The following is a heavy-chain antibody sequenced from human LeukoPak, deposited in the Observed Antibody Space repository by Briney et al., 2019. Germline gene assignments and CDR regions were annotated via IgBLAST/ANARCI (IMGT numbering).Heavy chain of an antibody. J-gene: IGHJ4*02. Sequence: SETLSLTCAVSGGSISSGNWWSRIRQTPGKGLEWIGEIYHNGNTVYNPPLKSRVTISVDNSKNQFSLKLTSVTAADTAVYYCTRNGDSSSVVDWGQGTLVTVSS. V-gene: IGHV4-4*02. CDR1: GGSISSGNW. CDR2: IYHNGNT. D-gene: IGHD4-17*01. CDR3: TRNGDSSSVVD.